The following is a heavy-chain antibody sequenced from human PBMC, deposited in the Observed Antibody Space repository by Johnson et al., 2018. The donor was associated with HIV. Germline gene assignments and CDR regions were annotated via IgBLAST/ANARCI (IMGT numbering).Heavy chain of an antibody. CDR2: INWNGDNT. V-gene: IGHV3-20*04. J-gene: IGHJ3*02. Sequence: VQLVESGGGVVQPGGSLRLSCAASGFTFDDYAMHWVRQAPGKGLEWVSGINWNGDNTGYADSVKGRFTISRDNSKNTLYLQMNSLRAGDTAVYFCSKEVIWGQGTMVTVSS. CDR3: SKEVI. CDR1: GFTFDDYA.